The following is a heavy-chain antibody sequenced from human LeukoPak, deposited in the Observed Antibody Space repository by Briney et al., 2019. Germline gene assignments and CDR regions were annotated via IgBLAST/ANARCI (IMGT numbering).Heavy chain of an antibody. CDR1: GFIFSNYA. CDR2: ISSSSSYI. D-gene: IGHD6-13*01. V-gene: IGHV3-21*01. J-gene: IGHJ4*02. CDR3: ARDHPYSSWYRFDY. Sequence: GGSLRLSCAASGFIFSNYAMSWVRQAPGKGLEWVSSISSSSSYIYYADSVKGRFTISRDNAKNSLYLQMNSLRAEDTAVYYCARDHPYSSWYRFDYWGQGTLVTVSS.